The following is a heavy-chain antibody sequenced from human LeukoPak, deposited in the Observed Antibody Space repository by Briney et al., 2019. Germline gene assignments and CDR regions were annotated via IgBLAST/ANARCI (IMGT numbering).Heavy chain of an antibody. Sequence: SVTVSCKASGGTFSSYAISWVRQAPGQGLEWMGGIIPIFGTANYAQKFQGRVTITTDESTSTAYMELSSLRSGDTAVYYCATPLDLDYGGNTPSYYYYMDVWGKGTTVTVSS. D-gene: IGHD4-23*01. J-gene: IGHJ6*03. CDR1: GGTFSSYA. CDR2: IIPIFGTA. V-gene: IGHV1-69*05. CDR3: ATPLDLDYGGNTPSYYYYMDV.